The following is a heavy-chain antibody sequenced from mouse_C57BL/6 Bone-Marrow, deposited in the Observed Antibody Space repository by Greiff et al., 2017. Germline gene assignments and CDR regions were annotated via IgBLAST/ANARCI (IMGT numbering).Heavy chain of an antibody. CDR3: ARERLRRFDY. J-gene: IGHJ2*01. Sequence: EVKLQESGPGLVKPSQSLSLTCSVTGYSITSGYYWNWIRQFPGNKLEWMGYISYDGSNNYNPSLKNRISITRDTSKNQFFLKLNSVTTEDTATYYCARERLRRFDYWGQGTTLTVSS. D-gene: IGHD2-4*01. CDR1: GYSITSGYY. V-gene: IGHV3-6*01. CDR2: ISYDGSN.